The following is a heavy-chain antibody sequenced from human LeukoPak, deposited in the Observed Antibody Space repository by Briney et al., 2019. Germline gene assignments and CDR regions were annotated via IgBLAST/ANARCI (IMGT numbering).Heavy chain of an antibody. Sequence: GGSLRLSCAASGFTSSSYWMHWVRHVPGKGLVWVSRISGDGTARNYADSVKGRFTISRGDAKNTVDLQMNSLRGEDTAVYYCVRGRGSYGWFDPWGQGTLVTVSS. D-gene: IGHD3-10*01. V-gene: IGHV3-74*01. CDR1: GFTSSSYW. J-gene: IGHJ5*02. CDR3: VRGRGSYGWFDP. CDR2: ISGDGTAR.